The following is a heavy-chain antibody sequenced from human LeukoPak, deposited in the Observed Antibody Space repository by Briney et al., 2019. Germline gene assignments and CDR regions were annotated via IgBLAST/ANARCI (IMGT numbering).Heavy chain of an antibody. CDR1: GYTFTGYY. CDR3: ARDPNDSSGYYRTYYFDY. Sequence: ASVKVSCKASGYTFTGYYMHWVRQAPGQGLEWMGWINPNSGGTNYAQKFQGRVTMTRDTSISTAYMELSSLRSEDTAVYYCARDPNDSSGYYRTYYFDYWGQGTLVTVSS. D-gene: IGHD3-22*01. CDR2: INPNSGGT. V-gene: IGHV1-2*02. J-gene: IGHJ4*02.